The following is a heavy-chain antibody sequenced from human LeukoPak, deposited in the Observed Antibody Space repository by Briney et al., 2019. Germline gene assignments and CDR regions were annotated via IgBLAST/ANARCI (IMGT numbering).Heavy chain of an antibody. CDR1: GGSISSGGYY. CDR3: AGEGIQVASFDY. J-gene: IGHJ4*02. Sequence: LSLTCTVSGGSISSGGYYWSWIRQHPGKGLEWIGYIYYSGSTYYNPSLKSRVTISVDTSKNQFSLKLSSVTAADTAVYYCAGEGIQVASFDYWGQGTLVTVSS. CDR2: IYYSGST. V-gene: IGHV4-31*03. D-gene: IGHD5-12*01.